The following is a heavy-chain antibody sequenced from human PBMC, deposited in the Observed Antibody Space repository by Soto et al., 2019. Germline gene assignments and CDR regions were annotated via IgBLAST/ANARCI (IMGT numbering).Heavy chain of an antibody. CDR2: INHSGST. CDR1: GGSFSGYY. Sequence: SETLSLTCAVYGGSFSGYYWSWIRQPPGKGLEWIGEINHSGSTNYNPSLKSRVTISVDTSKNQFSLKLSSVTAADTAVYYCARERGLLLWFGEYNWFDPWGQGTLVTVPQ. V-gene: IGHV4-34*01. J-gene: IGHJ5*02. CDR3: ARERGLLLWFGEYNWFDP. D-gene: IGHD3-10*01.